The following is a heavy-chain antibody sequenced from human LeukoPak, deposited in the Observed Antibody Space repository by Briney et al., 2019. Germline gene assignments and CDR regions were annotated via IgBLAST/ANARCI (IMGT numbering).Heavy chain of an antibody. CDR1: GFTFSSYV. V-gene: IGHV3-64*01. CDR3: ARDREVTGFAFDV. D-gene: IGHD7-27*01. CDR2: ILGNGGTT. Sequence: GGSLRLSCAASGFTFSSYVMHWVRQAPGKGLQYVSSILGNGGTTYYANSVKGRFTISRDNSRNTLYLEMGSLRPEDMAVYYCARDREVTGFAFDVWGQGTMVTVSS. J-gene: IGHJ3*01.